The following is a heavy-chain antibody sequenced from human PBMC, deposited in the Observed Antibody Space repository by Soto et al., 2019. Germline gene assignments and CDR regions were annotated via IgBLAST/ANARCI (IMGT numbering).Heavy chain of an antibody. J-gene: IGHJ4*02. D-gene: IGHD6-13*01. V-gene: IGHV4-59*01. CDR1: GGSISSYY. CDR2: ISYSGST. CDR3: ARGTSWQLPFDY. Sequence: TSETLSLTCTVSGGSISSYYWSWIRQPPGKRLEWIGYISYSGSTDYNPSLKSRVTISGDTPKNQFSLKVSSVTAADTAVYYCARGTSWQLPFDYWGQGTLVTVSS.